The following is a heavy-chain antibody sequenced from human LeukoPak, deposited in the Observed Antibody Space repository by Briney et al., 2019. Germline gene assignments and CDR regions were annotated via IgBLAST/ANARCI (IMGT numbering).Heavy chain of an antibody. V-gene: IGHV3-30*18. Sequence: GRSLRLSCAASGFTFSSHDMHWVRQAPGKGLEWVAIISYDGGKKDYADSVKGRFTISRDNSKNTLYLQMNSLRTEDRAVYYCAKDLTYHYYDSSGYGYYFDYWGQGTLVTVSS. D-gene: IGHD3-22*01. CDR3: AKDLTYHYYDSSGYGYYFDY. J-gene: IGHJ4*02. CDR2: ISYDGGKK. CDR1: GFTFSSHD.